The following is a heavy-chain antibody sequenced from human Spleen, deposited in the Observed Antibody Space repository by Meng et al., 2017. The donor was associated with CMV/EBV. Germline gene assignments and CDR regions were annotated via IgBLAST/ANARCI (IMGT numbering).Heavy chain of an antibody. J-gene: IGHJ4*02. V-gene: IGHV3-21*01. CDR1: GFTLSTHDIFSSYG. D-gene: IGHD2-2*01. Sequence: GGSLRLSCAASGFTLSTHDIFSSYGMHWVRQGPAKGLEWVSSMSGVATFIKYADSVKGRFTISRDNSKKSSYLQMNSLRVEDTAIYYCVRGGEHCSKSSCFHWGQGTLVTVSS. CDR3: VRGGEHCSKSSCFH. CDR2: MSGVATFI.